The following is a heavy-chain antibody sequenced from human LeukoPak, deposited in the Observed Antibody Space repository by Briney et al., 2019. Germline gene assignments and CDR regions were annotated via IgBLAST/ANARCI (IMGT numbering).Heavy chain of an antibody. D-gene: IGHD5-24*01. J-gene: IGHJ4*02. CDR3: ARTIEMATISYFDY. CDR2: IRYDESNR. CDR1: GFTFINYG. Sequence: GGSLRLSCAASGFTFINYGIHWVRQAPGKGLEWVAFIRYDESNRYYSDSVKGRFTISRDNSKNTLYLQLNSLRAEDTAVYYCARTIEMATISYFDYWGQGTLVTVSS. V-gene: IGHV3-30*02.